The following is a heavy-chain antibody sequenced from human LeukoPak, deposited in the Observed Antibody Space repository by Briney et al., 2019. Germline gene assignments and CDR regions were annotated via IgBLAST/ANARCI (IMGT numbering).Heavy chain of an antibody. Sequence: ASVKVSCKASGYTFTSYAMHWVRQAPGQRLEWMGGIIPIFGTANYAQKFQGRVTITADKSTSTAYMALSSLRSEDTAVYYCARDLPYYYYMDVWGKGTTVTVSS. CDR3: ARDLPYYYYMDV. CDR1: GYTFTSYA. J-gene: IGHJ6*03. CDR2: IIPIFGTA. V-gene: IGHV1-69*06.